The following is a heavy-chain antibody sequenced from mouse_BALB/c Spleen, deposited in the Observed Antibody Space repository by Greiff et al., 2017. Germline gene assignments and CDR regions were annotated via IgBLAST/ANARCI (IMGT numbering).Heavy chain of an antibody. Sequence: VQLQQSGAELARPGASVKLSCKASGYTFTCYWMQWVKQRPGQGLEWIGAIYPGDGDTRYTQKFKGKATLTADKSSSTAYMQLSSLASEDSAVYYCARFNGYYAMDYWGQGTSVTVSS. CDR3: ARFNGYYAMDY. V-gene: IGHV1-87*01. CDR1: GYTFTCYW. CDR2: IYPGDGDT. J-gene: IGHJ4*01.